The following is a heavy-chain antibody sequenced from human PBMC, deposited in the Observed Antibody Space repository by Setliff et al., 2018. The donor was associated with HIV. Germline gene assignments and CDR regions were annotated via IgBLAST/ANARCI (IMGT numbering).Heavy chain of an antibody. CDR3: ARHAAGPDGPFDY. Sequence: PSETLSLTCTVSGDSISSGSNYWSWIRQPAGKGLEWIGRIYTSGPRYNPSLKSRVTISVDTSKNQFSLKLSSVIAADTAVYYCARHAAGPDGPFDYWGQGTLVTVSS. J-gene: IGHJ4*02. CDR1: GDSISSGSNY. V-gene: IGHV4-61*02. D-gene: IGHD2-2*01. CDR2: IYTSGP.